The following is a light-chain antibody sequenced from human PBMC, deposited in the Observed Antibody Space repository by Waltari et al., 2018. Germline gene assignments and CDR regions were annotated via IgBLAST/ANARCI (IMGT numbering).Light chain of an antibody. J-gene: IGKJ1*01. CDR1: QSVNGR. CDR3: QQHGSLPAT. CDR2: GTS. V-gene: IGKV3-20*01. Sequence: EIVLTQSPGTLSLSPGERVTLSCRASQSVNGRLVWYQQKPGQATRLLIYGTSSRATGIPDRFSGSGSGTDFSLTISRLEPEDFAVYYCQQHGSLPATFGQGTKVEVK.